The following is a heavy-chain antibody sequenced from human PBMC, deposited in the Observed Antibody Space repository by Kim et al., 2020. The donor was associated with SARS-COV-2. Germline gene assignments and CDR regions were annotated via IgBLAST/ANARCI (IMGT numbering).Heavy chain of an antibody. D-gene: IGHD3-22*01. CDR2: IISITSYT. J-gene: IGHJ5*02. V-gene: IGHV3-21*01. CDR1: GFTFSSYS. Sequence: GGSLRLSCAASGFTFSSYSMNWVRQAPGKGLEWVSSIISITSYTYYADSVKGRFTISRDNAKNSLYLQMNSLRAEDTAVYYCARDRSGYYYGLFDPWGQGTLVTVSS. CDR3: ARDRSGYYYGLFDP.